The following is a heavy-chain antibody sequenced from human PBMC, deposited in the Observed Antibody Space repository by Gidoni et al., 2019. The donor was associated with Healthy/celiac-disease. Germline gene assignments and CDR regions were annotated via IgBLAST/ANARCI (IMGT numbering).Heavy chain of an antibody. CDR1: GFTFSSYG. CDR3: ARDEELEPYYYYYGMDV. J-gene: IGHJ6*02. CDR2: IGYDGSNK. D-gene: IGHD1-1*01. V-gene: IGHV3-33*01. Sequence: QVQLVESGGGVVQPGRSLRLSCEASGFTFSSYGMHWVRQAPGKGLEWVAVIGYDGSNKYYADSVKGRFTISRDNSKNTLYLQMNSLRAEDTAVYYCARDEELEPYYYYYGMDVWGQGTTVTVSS.